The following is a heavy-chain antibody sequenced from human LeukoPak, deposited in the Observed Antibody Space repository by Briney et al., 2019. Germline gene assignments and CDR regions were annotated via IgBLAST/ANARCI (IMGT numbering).Heavy chain of an antibody. V-gene: IGHV4-39*01. D-gene: IGHD2-21*01. CDR2: IYYSGST. CDR1: GGSISSSNCY. CDR3: VRHSTIVTERWFDP. J-gene: IGHJ5*02. Sequence: SETLSLTCPVSGGSISSSNCYWGCIRQPPGKGLEWIGSIYYSGSTYYNPSLKSRVTISVDTSNNQFSLKLSSVTAADTATYYCVRHSTIVTERWFDPWGQGTLVTVSS.